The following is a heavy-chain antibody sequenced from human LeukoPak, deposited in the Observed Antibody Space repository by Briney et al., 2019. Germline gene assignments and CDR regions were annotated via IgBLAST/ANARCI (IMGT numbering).Heavy chain of an antibody. Sequence: GGSLRLSCAASGFTFSSYGMHWVRQAPGKGLEWVAVISYDGSNKYYADSVKGRFTISRDNSKNTLYLLINSLRAEDTAVYYCAKGGSPSCYSSSDYWGQGTLVTVSS. D-gene: IGHD2-2*02. CDR1: GFTFSSYG. CDR3: AKGGSPSCYSSSDY. CDR2: ISYDGSNK. V-gene: IGHV3-30*18. J-gene: IGHJ4*02.